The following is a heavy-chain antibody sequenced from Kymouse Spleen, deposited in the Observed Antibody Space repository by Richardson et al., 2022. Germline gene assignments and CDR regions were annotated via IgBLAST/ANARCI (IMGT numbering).Heavy chain of an antibody. Sequence: QVQLQQWGAGLLKPSETLSLTCAVYGGSFSGYYWSWIRQPPGKGLEWIGEINHSGSTNYNPSLKSRVTISVDTSKNQFSLKLSSVTAADTAVYYCASVVPAAMPQDYYYYGMDVWGQGTTVTVSS. CDR3: ASVVPAAMPQDYYYYGMDV. CDR1: GGSFSGYY. J-gene: IGHJ6*02. D-gene: IGHD2-2*02. CDR2: INHSGST. V-gene: IGHV4-34*01.